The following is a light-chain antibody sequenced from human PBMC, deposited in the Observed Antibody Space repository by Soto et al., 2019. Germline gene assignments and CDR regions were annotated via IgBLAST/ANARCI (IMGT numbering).Light chain of an antibody. V-gene: IGKV3-15*01. CDR1: QSVSGN. J-gene: IGKJ1*01. CDR3: QQYNNWPPWT. CDR2: DAS. Sequence: EIVMTQSPATLSVSPGESATLSCRASQSVSGNFAWYQQKPGQAPRLLIYDASTRATGIPARFSGSGSGTEFTLTISSLLSEDVAVYYCQQYNNWPPWTFGQGTKVDIK.